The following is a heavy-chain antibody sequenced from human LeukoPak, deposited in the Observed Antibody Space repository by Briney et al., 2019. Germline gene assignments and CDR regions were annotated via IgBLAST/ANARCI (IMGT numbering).Heavy chain of an antibody. D-gene: IGHD6-25*01. V-gene: IGHV3-64*04. CDR2: ISDNGGST. Sequence: PRGSLRLSCSASGFTFSSYAIHWVRQAPGKGLEYVSAISDNGGSTYYADSVKGRFTISRDNAKNSLYLQMNSLRAEDTAVYYCARVAGRSVDYWGQGTLVTVSS. CDR1: GFTFSSYA. CDR3: ARVAGRSVDY. J-gene: IGHJ4*02.